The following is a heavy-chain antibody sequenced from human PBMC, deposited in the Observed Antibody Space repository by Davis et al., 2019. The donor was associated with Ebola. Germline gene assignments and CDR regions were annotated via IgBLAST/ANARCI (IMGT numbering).Heavy chain of an antibody. CDR3: ARDYTSSTSLYYYAMDV. Sequence: ASVKVSCKASGYTFTSYYMHWVRQAPGQGLEWMGIINPSGGSTSYAQKFQGRVTMTRDTSTSTVYMELSSLRSEDTAVYYCARDYTSSTSLYYYAMDVWGQGTTVTVSS. D-gene: IGHD2-2*01. CDR2: INPSGGST. CDR1: GYTFTSYY. J-gene: IGHJ6*02. V-gene: IGHV1-46*01.